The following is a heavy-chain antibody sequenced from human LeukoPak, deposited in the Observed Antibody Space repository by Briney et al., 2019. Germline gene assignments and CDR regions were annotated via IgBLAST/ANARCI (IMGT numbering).Heavy chain of an antibody. CDR2: ISGYNGNT. J-gene: IGHJ4*02. CDR3: AVHDFYSGGYHFVY. CDR1: GYTFTSYG. Sequence: ASVKVSCKASGYTFTSYGISWLRQAPGQGLEWLGWISGYNGNTNYAQKFQGRVTMTTDTPTSTAYMDLRSLKSDDTAVYYCAVHDFYSGGYHFVYWGQGTLVTVSS. V-gene: IGHV1-18*01. D-gene: IGHD3-3*01.